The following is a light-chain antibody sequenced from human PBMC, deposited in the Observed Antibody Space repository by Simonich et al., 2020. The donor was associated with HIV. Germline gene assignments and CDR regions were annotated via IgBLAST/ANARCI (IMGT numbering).Light chain of an antibody. CDR3: QQYGSSPLT. J-gene: IGKJ4*01. CDR1: QSISNY. Sequence: EIVLTQSPATLSLSPGERATLTCRASQSISNYVSWYQPKPDQAPRLLIYDASNRATGIPARFSGSGSGTDFTLTISSLEPEDFVVYYCQQYGSSPLTFGGGTKVEIK. V-gene: IGKV3-11*01. CDR2: DAS.